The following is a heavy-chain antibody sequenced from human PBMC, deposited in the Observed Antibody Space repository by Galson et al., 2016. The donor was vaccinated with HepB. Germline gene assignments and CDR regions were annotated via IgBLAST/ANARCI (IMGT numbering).Heavy chain of an antibody. CDR2: IYWDDDK. D-gene: IGHD2-2*01. V-gene: IGHV2-5*02. J-gene: IGHJ4*02. Sequence: PALVKPTQTLTLTCTFSGFLLSTFGVGVGWIRQPPGRALEWLALIYWDDDKRYNPSLKGRLTITKDTSKNQVVLTMANVDPVDTATYYCAHRPADFGVCSTASCKADYFDYWGQGTLVTVSS. CDR3: AHRPADFGVCSTASCKADYFDY. CDR1: GFLLSTFGVG.